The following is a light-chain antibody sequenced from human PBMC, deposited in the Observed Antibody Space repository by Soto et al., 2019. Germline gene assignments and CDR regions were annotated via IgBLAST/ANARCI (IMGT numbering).Light chain of an antibody. CDR1: QSVDIS. CDR2: GAS. J-gene: IGKJ5*01. Sequence: EIVLTQSPATLSVSPGERVILSCRARQSVDISLAWYQQKPGQAPRLLIYGASTRATDMPGTFSGRGSGTDFTLTISSLEPEDSAVYYCQQRSNSPPWITFGQGTRLEIK. V-gene: IGKV3-11*01. CDR3: QQRSNSPPWIT.